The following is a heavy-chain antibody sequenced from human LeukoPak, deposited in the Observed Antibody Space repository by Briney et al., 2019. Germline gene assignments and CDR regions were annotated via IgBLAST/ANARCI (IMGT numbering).Heavy chain of an antibody. J-gene: IGHJ4*02. CDR1: GFTFSSYS. CDR3: ARVDYGGFNFDY. V-gene: IGHV3-48*01. CDR2: ISGSSGSI. Sequence: GGSLRLSCAASGFTFSSYSMNWVRQAPGKGLEWVSYISGSSGSIYYADSVSGRFTISRDNAKNSLSLQMNSLRAEDTAVYYCARVDYGGFNFDYWGQGTLVTVST. D-gene: IGHD4-23*01.